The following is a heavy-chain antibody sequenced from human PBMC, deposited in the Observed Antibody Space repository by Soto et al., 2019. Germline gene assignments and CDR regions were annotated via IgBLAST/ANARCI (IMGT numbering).Heavy chain of an antibody. CDR2: IIPIFGTA. CDR1: GGTFSSYA. V-gene: IGHV1-69*13. Sequence: GASVKVSCKASGGTFSSYAISWVRQAPGQGLEWMGGIIPIFGTANYAQKFQGRVTITADESTSTAYMELSSLRSEDTAVYYCARSVYRNEMTRFDYWGQGTLVTVSS. D-gene: IGHD2-2*02. J-gene: IGHJ4*02. CDR3: ARSVYRNEMTRFDY.